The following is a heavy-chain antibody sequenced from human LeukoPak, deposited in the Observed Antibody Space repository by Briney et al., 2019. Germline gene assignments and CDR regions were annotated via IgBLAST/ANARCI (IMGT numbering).Heavy chain of an antibody. CDR2: IYHSGST. CDR1: GGSISSGGSS. CDR3: ASALRTRHAFDI. V-gene: IGHV4-30-2*01. D-gene: IGHD3-16*01. Sequence: SETLSLTCAVSGGSISSGGSSWSWIRQPPGKGLEWIGYIYHSGSTYYNPSLKSRVTISVDTSKNQFSLKLSSVTAADTAVYYCASALRTRHAFDIWGEGTMVTVSS. J-gene: IGHJ3*02.